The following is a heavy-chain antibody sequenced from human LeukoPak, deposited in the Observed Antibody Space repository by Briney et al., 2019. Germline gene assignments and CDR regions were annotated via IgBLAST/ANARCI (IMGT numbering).Heavy chain of an antibody. Sequence: GGSLRLSCAASGFTFDDYGMSWVRQAPGKGLEWVSGINWNGGSTGYADSVKGRFTISRDNAKNSLYLQMNSLRADGTALYYCARVAGGRELRPGHFVYWGQGTMVTVSS. CDR2: INWNGGST. CDR1: GFTFDDYG. CDR3: ARVAGGRELRPGHFVY. V-gene: IGHV3-20*04. J-gene: IGHJ4*02. D-gene: IGHD1-26*01.